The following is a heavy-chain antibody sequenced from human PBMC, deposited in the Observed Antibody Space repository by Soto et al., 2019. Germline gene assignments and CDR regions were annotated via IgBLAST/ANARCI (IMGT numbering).Heavy chain of an antibody. Sequence: PEGSRRLYCAACGLSFSRYAMHWVRQAPGKGLEWVAVISYDGSNKYYADSVKGRFTISRDNSKNTLYLQMNSLRAEDTAVYYCAKGPARRFKSGYSSGWFGFDYWGQGTLVTVSS. D-gene: IGHD6-19*01. CDR2: ISYDGSNK. CDR3: AKGPARRFKSGYSSGWFGFDY. J-gene: IGHJ4*02. V-gene: IGHV3-30*18. CDR1: GLSFSRYA.